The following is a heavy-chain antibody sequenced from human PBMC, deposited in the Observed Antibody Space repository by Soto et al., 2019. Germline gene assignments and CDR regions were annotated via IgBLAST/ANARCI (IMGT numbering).Heavy chain of an antibody. CDR3: ARGTGYVGNYVSYFDY. V-gene: IGHV4-31*03. Sequence: PSETLSLTCSVSGGSISTGGYHWTWIRQHPEKGLEWIGYIYYRGNTYYNPSLRSRLTMSVDTSTNQFSLNLTSVTAADTAVYYCARGTGYVGNYVSYFDYWGQGTLVTVSS. CDR1: GGSISTGGYH. J-gene: IGHJ4*02. CDR2: IYYRGNT. D-gene: IGHD1-7*01.